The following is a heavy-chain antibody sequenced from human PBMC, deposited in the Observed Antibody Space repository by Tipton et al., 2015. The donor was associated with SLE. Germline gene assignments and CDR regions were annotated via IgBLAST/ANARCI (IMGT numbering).Heavy chain of an antibody. V-gene: IGHV4-61*09. CDR2: IYTSGST. CDR1: GGSISSSSYY. CDR3: ARDPDYYDSSGYGAFDI. J-gene: IGHJ3*02. Sequence: TLSLTCTVSGGSISSSSYYWSWIRQPAGKGLEWIGYIYTSGSTNYNPSLKSRVTISVDTSKNQFSLKLSSVTAADTAVYYCARDPDYYDSSGYGAFDIWGQGTMVTVSS. D-gene: IGHD3-22*01.